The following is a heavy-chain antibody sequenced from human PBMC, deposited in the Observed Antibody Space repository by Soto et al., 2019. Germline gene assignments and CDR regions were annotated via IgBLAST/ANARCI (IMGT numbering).Heavy chain of an antibody. V-gene: IGHV3-33*01. Sequence: PGGSLRLSCAASGFTFSSYGMHWVRQAPGKGLEWVAVIWYDGSNKYYADSVKGRFTISRDNSKNTLYLQMNSLRAEDTAVYYCARAHNVPAAIPAYGMDVWGQGTTVTVSS. CDR3: ARAHNVPAAIPAYGMDV. J-gene: IGHJ6*02. CDR2: IWYDGSNK. CDR1: GFTFSSYG. D-gene: IGHD2-2*02.